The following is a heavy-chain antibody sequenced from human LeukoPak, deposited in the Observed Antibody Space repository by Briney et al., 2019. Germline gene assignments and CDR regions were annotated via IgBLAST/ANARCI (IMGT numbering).Heavy chain of an antibody. V-gene: IGHV3-7*01. CDR1: GFIFNTNW. Sequence: GGSLRLSCAASGFIFNTNWISWVRRAPGKGLEWVANINPDASVTHYVDSVKGRFTISRDNGKNSVYLQMNSLRAEDSAVYFCATHSQSAGYHWFDRRGQETLVTVAS. CDR3: ATHSQSAGYHWFDR. J-gene: IGHJ5*02. D-gene: IGHD6-13*01. CDR2: INPDASVT.